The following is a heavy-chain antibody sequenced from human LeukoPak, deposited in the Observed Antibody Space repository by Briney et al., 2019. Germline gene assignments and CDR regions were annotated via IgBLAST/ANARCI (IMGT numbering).Heavy chain of an antibody. J-gene: IGHJ4*02. CDR3: ARDGVEYSGYDY. V-gene: IGHV4-59*01. D-gene: IGHD5-12*01. Sequence: PSETLSLTCTVSGGSISSYYWSWIRQPPGKGLEWIGYIYYSGSTNYNPSLKSRVTISVDTSKNQFSLKLSSVTAADTAVYYCARDGVEYSGYDYWGQGTLVTVSS. CDR2: IYYSGST. CDR1: GGSISSYY.